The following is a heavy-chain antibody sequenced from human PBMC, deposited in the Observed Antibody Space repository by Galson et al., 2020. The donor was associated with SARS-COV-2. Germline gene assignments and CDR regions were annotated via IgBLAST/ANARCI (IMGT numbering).Heavy chain of an antibody. Sequence: GVSLKISCAASGFTFSSYAMHWVRQAPGKGLEWVAVISYDGSNKYYADSVKGRFTISRDNSKNTLYLQMNSLRAEDTAVYYCAGELADDALDIWGQGTMGTVCS. V-gene: IGHV3-30*04. CDR2: ISYDGSNK. CDR1: GFTFSSYA. CDR3: AGELADDALDI. J-gene: IGHJ3*02. D-gene: IGHD1-1*01.